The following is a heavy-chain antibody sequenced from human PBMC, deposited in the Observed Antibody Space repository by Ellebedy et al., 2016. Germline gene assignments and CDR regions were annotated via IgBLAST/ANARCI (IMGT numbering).Heavy chain of an antibody. J-gene: IGHJ4*02. CDR3: AKSPGYSSSWYWGFDY. Sequence: ASVKVSCKASGYTFTSYGISWVRQAPGQGLEWMGWISAYNGNTNYAQKLQGRVTMTTDTSTSTAYMELRSLRSDDTAVYYCAKSPGYSSSWYWGFDYWGQGTLVTVSS. V-gene: IGHV1-18*01. CDR1: GYTFTSYG. D-gene: IGHD6-13*01. CDR2: ISAYNGNT.